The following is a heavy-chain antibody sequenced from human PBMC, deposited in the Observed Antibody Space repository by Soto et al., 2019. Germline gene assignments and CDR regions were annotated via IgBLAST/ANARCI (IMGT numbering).Heavy chain of an antibody. D-gene: IGHD4-17*01. V-gene: IGHV3-21*01. CDR1: GFTFSTYD. CDR2: INRASIYI. Sequence: LRLSCVASGFTFSTYDMNWVRHSPGKGLEWVSSINRASIYIYYADSVRGRFTISRDNAKNSLYLQMDSLRVEDTAVYYCARRTVTTYHYFDYWGQGTLVTV. J-gene: IGHJ4*02. CDR3: ARRTVTTYHYFDY.